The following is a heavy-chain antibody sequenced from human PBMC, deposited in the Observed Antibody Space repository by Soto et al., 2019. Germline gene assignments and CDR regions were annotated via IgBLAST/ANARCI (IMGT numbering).Heavy chain of an antibody. V-gene: IGHV3-48*01. J-gene: IGHJ3*02. CDR1: GFTFSSYS. Sequence: GGSLRLSCAASGFTFSSYSMNWVRQAPGKGLEWASYISSSSSTIYYADSVKGRFTISRDNAKNSLYLQMNSLRAEDTAVYYCARVSSFDAFDIWGQGTMVTVSS. D-gene: IGHD6-13*01. CDR3: ARVSSFDAFDI. CDR2: ISSSSSTI.